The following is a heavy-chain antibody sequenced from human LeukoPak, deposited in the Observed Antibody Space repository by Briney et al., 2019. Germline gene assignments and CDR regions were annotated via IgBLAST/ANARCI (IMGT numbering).Heavy chain of an antibody. V-gene: IGHV1-2*02. Sequence: ASVKVSCKASGYMFTGYYMHWVRQAPGQGLEWMGRINPNSGDTNSAQKFQGRVTMTRDTSIGTAYMELNRLTYDDTAVYYCGRDRHWNQGNFDYWGQGTLVTAS. CDR2: INPNSGDT. J-gene: IGHJ4*02. CDR1: GYMFTGYY. CDR3: GRDRHWNQGNFDY. D-gene: IGHD1-1*01.